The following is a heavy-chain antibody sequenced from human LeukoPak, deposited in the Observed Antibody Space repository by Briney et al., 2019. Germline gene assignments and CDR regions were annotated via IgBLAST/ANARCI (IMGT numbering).Heavy chain of an antibody. D-gene: IGHD6-13*01. CDR2: IYYSGST. V-gene: IGHV4-39*07. J-gene: IGHJ4*02. CDR3: ARDAYSSTWDLPGAKYYFDY. CDR1: GGSISSSSYY. Sequence: SETLSLTCTVSGGSISSSSYYWGWIRQPPGKGLEWIGSIYYSGSTYYNPSLKSRVTISVDTSKNQFSLKLSSVTAADTAVYYCARDAYSSTWDLPGAKYYFDYWGQGTLVTVSS.